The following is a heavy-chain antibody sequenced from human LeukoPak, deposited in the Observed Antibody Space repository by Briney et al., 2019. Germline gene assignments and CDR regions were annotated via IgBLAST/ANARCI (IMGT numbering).Heavy chain of an antibody. CDR1: GGSISSGGYY. V-gene: IGHV4-31*03. CDR3: ARLRAGVLYEPPNDLYGMDV. J-gene: IGHJ6*02. D-gene: IGHD2-8*01. Sequence: SQTLSLTCTVSGGSISSGGYYWSWLRENPGKGLEWIAYIYYSGSAYDNPSLKSRVNISLDTSKNQFSHELSSVTAADTAVYYCARLRAGVLYEPPNDLYGMDVWGQGTTVTGSS. CDR2: IYYSGSA.